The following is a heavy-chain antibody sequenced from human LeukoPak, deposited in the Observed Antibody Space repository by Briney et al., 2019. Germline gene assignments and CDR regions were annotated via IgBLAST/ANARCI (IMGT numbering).Heavy chain of an antibody. CDR3: AAPTIVRAP. CDR2: ISSSSSYT. Sequence: GRSLLLPCASIGFPFRVYSLGWIRHAPGTGLEWVSYISSSSSYTNYAGSVKGRFTISRDNAKNSLYLQMNSLRAEDTAVYYCAAPTIVRAPWGQGTLVTVSS. J-gene: IGHJ5*02. V-gene: IGHV3-11*03. CDR1: GFPFRVYS. D-gene: IGHD3-10*01.